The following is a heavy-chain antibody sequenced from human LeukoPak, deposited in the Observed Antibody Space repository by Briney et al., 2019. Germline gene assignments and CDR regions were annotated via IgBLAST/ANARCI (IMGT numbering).Heavy chain of an antibody. Sequence: GGSLRLSCAASGFTFSSYDMHWVRQATGKGLEWVSAIGTAGDTYYPGSVKGRFTISRENAKNSLYLQMNSLRAGDTAVYYCARGAYDSSGYWPTEGAFDIWGQGTMVTVSS. D-gene: IGHD3-22*01. CDR3: ARGAYDSSGYWPTEGAFDI. CDR2: IGTAGDT. J-gene: IGHJ3*02. V-gene: IGHV3-13*01. CDR1: GFTFSSYD.